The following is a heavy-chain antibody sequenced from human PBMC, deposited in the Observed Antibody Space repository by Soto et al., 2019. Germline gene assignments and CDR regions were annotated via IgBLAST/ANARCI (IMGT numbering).Heavy chain of an antibody. CDR3: ARGTYRSKTDFDY. Sequence: QVQLVESGGGLVKPGGSLRLSCAASGFTFSDYYMTWIRQAPGGGLEWVSYISSSSVTISYANSVKGRFTISRDNAKNSLYLQMTSLRAEDTAVYYCARGTYRSKTDFDYWGQGTLVTVSS. V-gene: IGHV3-11*01. D-gene: IGHD6-13*01. CDR2: ISSSSVTI. J-gene: IGHJ4*02. CDR1: GFTFSDYY.